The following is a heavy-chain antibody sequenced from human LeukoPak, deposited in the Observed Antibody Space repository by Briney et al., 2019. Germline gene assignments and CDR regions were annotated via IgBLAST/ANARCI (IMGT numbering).Heavy chain of an antibody. V-gene: IGHV4-4*08. CDR1: GGSISRYY. CDR3: ARERHSSSFRHIPRVHFDY. J-gene: IGHJ4*02. CDR2: IYSSENT. Sequence: PSETLSLTCIVSGGSISRYYWSWIRQPPGKGLEWIGYIYSSENTYYNPSLNSRVTISVDTSKNQFSLKLSSVTAADTAVYYCARERHSSSFRHIPRVHFDYWGQGTLVTVSS. D-gene: IGHD6-6*01.